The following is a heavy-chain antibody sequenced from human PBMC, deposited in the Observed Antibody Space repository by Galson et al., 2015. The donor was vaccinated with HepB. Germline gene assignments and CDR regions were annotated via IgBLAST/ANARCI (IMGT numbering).Heavy chain of an antibody. CDR1: GFTFSSYV. J-gene: IGHJ6*02. CDR3: VKGVRSDSYYYNMDV. CDR2: INTNGRST. V-gene: IGHV3-64D*06. Sequence: SLRLSCAASGFTFSSYVMYWVRQAPGKGLEHVSAINTNGRSTYYADSVKGRFTISRDNAKNTLYLQMSTLRAEDTGVYYCVKGVRSDSYYYNMDVWGQGTTVAVSS. D-gene: IGHD2-21*01.